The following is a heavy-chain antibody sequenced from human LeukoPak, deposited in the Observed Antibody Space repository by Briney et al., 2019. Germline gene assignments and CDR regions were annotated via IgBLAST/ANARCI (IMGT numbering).Heavy chain of an antibody. Sequence: GGSLRLSCAASGFTFDDYAMHWVRQAPGKGLECVSGISCNSGSIGYADSVKGRFTISRDNAKNSLYLQMNSLRAEDTALYYCAKDIWRRMIRDIDYWGQGTLVTVSS. V-gene: IGHV3-9*01. D-gene: IGHD3-22*01. J-gene: IGHJ4*02. CDR1: GFTFDDYA. CDR3: AKDIWRRMIRDIDY. CDR2: ISCNSGSI.